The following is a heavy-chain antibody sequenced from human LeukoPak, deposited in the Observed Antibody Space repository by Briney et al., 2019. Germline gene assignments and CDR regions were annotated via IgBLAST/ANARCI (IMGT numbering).Heavy chain of an antibody. Sequence: GGSLRLSCAASGFTFSSYSMNWVRQAPGKGLEWVSSISSSSSYIYYADSVKGRFTISRDKAKNSLYLQMNSLRAEDTAVYYCARDSAAGSPIDYWGQGTLVTVSS. D-gene: IGHD6-13*01. V-gene: IGHV3-21*01. CDR2: ISSSSSYI. CDR3: ARDSAAGSPIDY. CDR1: GFTFSSYS. J-gene: IGHJ4*02.